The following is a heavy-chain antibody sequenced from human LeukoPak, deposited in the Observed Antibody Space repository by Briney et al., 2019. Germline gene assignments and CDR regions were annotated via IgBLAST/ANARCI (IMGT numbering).Heavy chain of an antibody. D-gene: IGHD3-3*01. V-gene: IGHV3-48*01. CDR2: ISSSSSTI. J-gene: IGHJ6*03. CDR1: GFTFSSYS. Sequence: GGSLRLSCAASGFTFSSYSMNWVRQAPGKGLEWVSYISSSSSTIYYADSVKGRFTISRDNAKNSLYLQMNSLRAEDTAVYYCARDGYDFRWYYYYMDVWGKGTTVTVSS. CDR3: ARDGYDFRWYYYYMDV.